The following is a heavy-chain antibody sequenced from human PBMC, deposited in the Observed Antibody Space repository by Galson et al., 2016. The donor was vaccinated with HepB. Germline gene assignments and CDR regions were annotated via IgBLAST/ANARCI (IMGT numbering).Heavy chain of an antibody. D-gene: IGHD3-3*01. Sequence: SLRLSCAASGFTFRTYTMNWVRQAPGKGLEWVSYISSTSTYIDYADSVKGRFTISRENAKNSLYLQMNSLRAEDTAVYYCARDRSRFSSGYYTGARDVFAIWGQGTVVTVSS. V-gene: IGHV3-21*01. J-gene: IGHJ3*02. CDR1: GFTFRTYT. CDR3: ARDRSRFSSGYYTGARDVFAI. CDR2: ISSTSTYI.